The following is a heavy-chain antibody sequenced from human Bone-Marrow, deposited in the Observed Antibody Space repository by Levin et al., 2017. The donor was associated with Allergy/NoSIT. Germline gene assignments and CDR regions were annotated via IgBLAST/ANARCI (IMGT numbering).Heavy chain of an antibody. CDR3: ARGGVAATPADH. J-gene: IGHJ5*02. D-gene: IGHD2-15*01. CDR1: GYSFTAYY. Sequence: ASVKVSCEASGYSFTAYYMHWVRQAPGQGLEWVGIIEPNGGSTSYAQKFQGRLNMTRDTSTSIVHMELSSLRVDDTAVYYCARGGVAATPADHWGQGTLVTVSS. V-gene: IGHV1-46*01. CDR2: IEPNGGST.